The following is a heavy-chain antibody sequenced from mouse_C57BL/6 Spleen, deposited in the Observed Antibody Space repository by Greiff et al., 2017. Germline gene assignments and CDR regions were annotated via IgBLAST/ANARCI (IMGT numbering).Heavy chain of an antibody. V-gene: IGHV1-64*01. CDR1: GYTFTSYG. Sequence: QVQLQQPGAELVKPGASVTLSCKASGYTFTSYGMHWVQQRPGQGLEWIGMIHPNSGSTNYNEKFKSKATLTVDKSSSTAYMQLSSLTSEYSAVYYCAIDYSNYVYAMDYWGQGTSVTVSS. CDR3: AIDYSNYVYAMDY. CDR2: IHPNSGST. J-gene: IGHJ4*01. D-gene: IGHD2-5*01.